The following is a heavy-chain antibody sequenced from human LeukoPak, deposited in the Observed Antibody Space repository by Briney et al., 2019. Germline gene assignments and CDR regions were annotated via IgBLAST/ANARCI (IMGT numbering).Heavy chain of an antibody. Sequence: ASVKVPCNASGYTFTSYDINWVRQATGQGLEWMGWMNSNSGNTGYAQKFQGSVTINRNPSISTAYMELSSLRSEDTAVYYCARGTWIQLWFEENWFDPWGQGTLVTVSS. V-gene: IGHV1-8*03. CDR2: MNSNSGNT. D-gene: IGHD5-18*01. J-gene: IGHJ5*02. CDR1: GYTFTSYD. CDR3: ARGTWIQLWFEENWFDP.